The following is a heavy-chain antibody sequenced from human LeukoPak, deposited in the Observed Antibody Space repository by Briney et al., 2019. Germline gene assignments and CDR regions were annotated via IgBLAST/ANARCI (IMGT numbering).Heavy chain of an antibody. Sequence: SETLSLTCTVSGYSISSGYYWGWIRQPPGKGLEWIGSIYHSGSAYYNPSLKSRVTISVDTSKNQFSLKLSSVTATDTAVYYCARVPIFGVVSEYNWFDPWGQGTLVTVSS. V-gene: IGHV4-38-2*02. CDR2: IYHSGSA. D-gene: IGHD3-3*01. CDR1: GYSISSGYY. J-gene: IGHJ5*02. CDR3: ARVPIFGVVSEYNWFDP.